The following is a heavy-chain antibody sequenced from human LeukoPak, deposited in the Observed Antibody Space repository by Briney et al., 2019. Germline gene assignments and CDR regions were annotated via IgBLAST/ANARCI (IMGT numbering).Heavy chain of an antibody. CDR3: ARGVSDQN. CDR2: ISHSGST. CDR1: GGSFSGYY. Sequence: PSETLSLTWAVYGGSFSGYYWSWIRQSPGKGLEWIGEISHSGSTYYNPSLKSRVTISLDTSKNQFSLKLTSVTAADTAVYYCARGVSDQNWGQGTLVTVSS. J-gene: IGHJ4*02. V-gene: IGHV4-34*01.